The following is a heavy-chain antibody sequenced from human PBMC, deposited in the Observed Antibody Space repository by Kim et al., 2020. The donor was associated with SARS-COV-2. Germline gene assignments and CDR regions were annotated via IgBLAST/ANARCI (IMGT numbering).Heavy chain of an antibody. CDR3: ARDPGGIAAAGIGVGWFDP. CDR2: IIPIFGTA. J-gene: IGHJ5*02. V-gene: IGHV1-69*13. CDR1: GGTFSSYA. Sequence: SVKVSCKASGGTFSSYAISWVRQAPGQGLEWMGGIIPIFGTANYAQKFQGRVTITADESTSTAYMELSSLRSEDTAVYYCARDPGGIAAAGIGVGWFDPWGQGTLVTVSS. D-gene: IGHD6-13*01.